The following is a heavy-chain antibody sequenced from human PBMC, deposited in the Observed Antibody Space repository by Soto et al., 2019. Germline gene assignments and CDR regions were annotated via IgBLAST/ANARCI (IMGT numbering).Heavy chain of an antibody. CDR1: GGTFSSYT. J-gene: IGHJ6*02. CDR2: IIPILGIT. Sequence: QVQLVQSGAEVKKPGSSVKVSCKASGGTFSSYTISWVRQAPGQGLEWMGRIIPILGITNYAQKFQGRVTITEDKSTSTAYMELSSLRSEDTAVYYCAWNMYSSGPYGMDVWGQGTTVTVSS. D-gene: IGHD6-19*01. CDR3: AWNMYSSGPYGMDV. V-gene: IGHV1-69*02.